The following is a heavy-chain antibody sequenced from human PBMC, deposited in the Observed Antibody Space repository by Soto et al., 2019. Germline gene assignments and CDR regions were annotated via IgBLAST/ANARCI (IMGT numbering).Heavy chain of an antibody. CDR3: AHAVTGYCSSTSCYRDWFDT. CDR1: GFTFTNAW. V-gene: IGHV3-15*07. D-gene: IGHD2-2*03. Sequence: PGGPLRLSCAASGFTFTNAWIHWVRQAPGKGLERVGRIKSKIDGGTTDFAAPVKGRFAISRDDSQNQVVLTMTNMDPVDTATYFCAHAVTGYCSSTSCYRDWFDTWGQGTLVTVSS. J-gene: IGHJ5*02. CDR2: IKSKIDGGTT.